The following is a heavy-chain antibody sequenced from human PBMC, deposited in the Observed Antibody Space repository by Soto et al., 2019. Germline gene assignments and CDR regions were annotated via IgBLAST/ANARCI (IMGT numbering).Heavy chain of an antibody. CDR2: ISGSGGST. J-gene: IGHJ6*02. CDR1: GFTFSSYA. V-gene: IGHV3-23*01. CDR3: AKSRVVPAAIRFGLNYYYYGMDV. D-gene: IGHD2-2*01. Sequence: PGGSLRLSCAASGFTFSSYAMSWVRQAPGKGLAWVSAISGSGGSTYYADSVKGRFTISRDNSKNTLYLQMNSLRAEDTAVYYCAKSRVVPAAIRFGLNYYYYGMDVWGQGTTVTVSS.